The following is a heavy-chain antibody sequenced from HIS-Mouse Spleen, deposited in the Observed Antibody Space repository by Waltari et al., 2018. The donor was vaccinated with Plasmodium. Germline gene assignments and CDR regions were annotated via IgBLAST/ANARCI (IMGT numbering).Heavy chain of an antibody. CDR1: GYTFTGYY. V-gene: IGHV1-2*02. CDR2: INPNSGGT. CDR3: ARVLGYKAAAGTFVEYFQH. D-gene: IGHD6-13*01. Sequence: QVQLVQSGAEVKKPGASVKVSCKASGYTFTGYYMHWVRQAPGQGREWMGWINPNSGGTNYAQKFQGRVTMTRDTSISPAYMELSRLRSDDTAVYYCARVLGYKAAAGTFVEYFQHWGQGTLVTVSS. J-gene: IGHJ1*01.